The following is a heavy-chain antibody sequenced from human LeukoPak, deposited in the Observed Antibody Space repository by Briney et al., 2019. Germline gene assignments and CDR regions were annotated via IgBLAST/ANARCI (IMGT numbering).Heavy chain of an antibody. D-gene: IGHD2-2*01. Sequence: GASVKVSCKASGYTFTVYYMYWLRQAPGQGLEWMGWINPNSGGTYYAQKFQGRVTMTRDTSISTAYMELSRLRSDDTAVYYCARVRCSSTSCYYDYWGQGTLVTVSS. CDR3: ARVRCSSTSCYYDY. CDR1: GYTFTVYY. CDR2: INPNSGGT. J-gene: IGHJ4*02. V-gene: IGHV1-2*02.